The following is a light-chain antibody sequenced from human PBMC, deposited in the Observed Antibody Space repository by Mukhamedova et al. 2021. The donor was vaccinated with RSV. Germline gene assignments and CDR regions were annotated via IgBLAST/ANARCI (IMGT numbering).Light chain of an antibody. V-gene: IGLV6-57*02. Sequence: GSIASNYVQWYQQRPGSAPTTVIYEDNQRPSGVPDRFSGSIDSSSNSASLTISGLKTEDEADYYCQSYDSSNWVFGGGTKLTVL. CDR1: GSIASNY. CDR3: QSYDSSNWV. CDR2: EDN. J-gene: IGLJ3*02.